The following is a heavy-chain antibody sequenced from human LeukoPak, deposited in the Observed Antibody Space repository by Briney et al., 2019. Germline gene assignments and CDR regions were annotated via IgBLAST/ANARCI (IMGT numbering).Heavy chain of an antibody. V-gene: IGHV3-66*01. J-gene: IGHJ6*03. D-gene: IGHD4-17*01. CDR1: GFTVSSNY. CDR2: IYSDGST. Sequence: PGGTLRLSCAASGFTVSSNYMSWVRQAPGKGLEWVSVIYSDGSTYYADSVKGRFTISRDNSKNTLYLQMNSLRAEDTAVYYCAKDGDYGDYYYYYMDVWGKGTTVTISS. CDR3: AKDGDYGDYYYYYMDV.